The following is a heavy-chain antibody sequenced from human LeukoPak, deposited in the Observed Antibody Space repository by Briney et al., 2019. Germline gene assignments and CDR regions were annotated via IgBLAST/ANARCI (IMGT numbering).Heavy chain of an antibody. J-gene: IGHJ3*02. D-gene: IGHD3-22*01. V-gene: IGHV4-4*07. CDR3: ARARLNSSVYYKKIYSFNI. CDR2: IYTSGST. CDR1: GGSISSYY. Sequence: PSETLSLTCTVSGGSISSYYWSWIRQPAGKGLEWIGRIYTSGSTNYNPSLKSRVTMSVDTSKNQFSLKLSSVTAADTAVYYCARARLNSSVYYKKIYSFNIGGKGKMVPVSS.